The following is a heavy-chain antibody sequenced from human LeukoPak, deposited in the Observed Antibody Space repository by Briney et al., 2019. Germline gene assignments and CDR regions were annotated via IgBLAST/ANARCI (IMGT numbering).Heavy chain of an antibody. J-gene: IGHJ1*01. Sequence: GGSLRLSCAASGFTFSSYDMHWVRQATGKGLEWVSAIGTAGDTYYPGSVKGRFTISRDNSKNTVYLQMNSLRAEDTAVYYCARSVVGTTPWIQHWGQGTLVTVSS. CDR3: ARSVVGTTPWIQH. CDR2: IGTAGDT. CDR1: GFTFSSYD. D-gene: IGHD1-26*01. V-gene: IGHV3-13*01.